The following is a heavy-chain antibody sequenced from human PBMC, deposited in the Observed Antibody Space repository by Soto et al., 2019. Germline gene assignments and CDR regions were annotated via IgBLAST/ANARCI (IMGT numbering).Heavy chain of an antibody. Sequence: QVDLVQSGAEVKKPGASVKMSCKSSGYRLRNYYMHWVRQAPGQGLEWMGIVNPSDGRANYARKFQGRVTMTWDTSTTTLYMEVNSLRSDDTAIYYCARAELIVAGQAFDSWGQGTLVTVSS. CDR2: VNPSDGRA. CDR3: ARAELIVAGQAFDS. CDR1: GYRLRNYY. J-gene: IGHJ4*02. V-gene: IGHV1-46*01. D-gene: IGHD5-12*01.